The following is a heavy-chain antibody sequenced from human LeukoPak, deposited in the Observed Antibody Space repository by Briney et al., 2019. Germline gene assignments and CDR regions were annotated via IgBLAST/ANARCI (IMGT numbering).Heavy chain of an antibody. V-gene: IGHV1-3*01. CDR1: GYTFTSYA. CDR2: INAGNGNT. D-gene: IGHD6-19*01. Sequence: ASVKVSCKASGYTFTSYAMHWVRQAPGQRLEWMGWINAGNGNTKYSQKFQGRVTITRDTSASTAYMELSSLRSEDTAVYYCARVRTAGTNWFDPWGQGTLVTVSS. CDR3: ARVRTAGTNWFDP. J-gene: IGHJ5*02.